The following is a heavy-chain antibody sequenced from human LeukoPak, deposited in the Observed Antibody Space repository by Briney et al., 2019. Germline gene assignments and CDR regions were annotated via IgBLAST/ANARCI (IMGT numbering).Heavy chain of an antibody. CDR2: ISNSGGST. J-gene: IGHJ5*02. Sequence: GGSLRLSCAASGFTFSNYSMSWVRQAPGKGLEWVSTISNSGGSTFYADSVKGRFTISRDNSKNTLYLQMNSLRAEDTAVYCCAKDPYSITMIRESWGQGTLVTVSS. V-gene: IGHV3-23*01. D-gene: IGHD3-10*01. CDR1: GFTFSNYS. CDR3: AKDPYSITMIRES.